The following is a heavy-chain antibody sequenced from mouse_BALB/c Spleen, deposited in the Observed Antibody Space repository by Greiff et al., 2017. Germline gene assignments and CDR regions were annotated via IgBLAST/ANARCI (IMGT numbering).Heavy chain of an antibody. Sequence: DVHLVESGGGLVQPGGSRKLSCAASGFTFSSFGMHWVRQAPEKGLEWVAYISGGSSTIYYADTVKGRFTISRDNPKNTLFLQMTSLRSEDTAMYYCARPPSTATSWFAYWGQGTLVTVSA. V-gene: IGHV5-17*02. J-gene: IGHJ3*01. CDR3: ARPPSTATSWFAY. D-gene: IGHD1-2*01. CDR2: ISGGSSTI. CDR1: GFTFSSFG.